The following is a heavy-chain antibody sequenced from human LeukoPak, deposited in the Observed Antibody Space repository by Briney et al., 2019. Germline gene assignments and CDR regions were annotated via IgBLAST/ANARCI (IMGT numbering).Heavy chain of an antibody. CDR3: AKVYGDSEWRDY. D-gene: IGHD4-17*01. Sequence: GGSLRLSCVASRLTFSSYGMHWVRQAPGKGLDGVAFIRYDGSSKYYADSVKGRFTISRDNSKNTLYLQMNGLRSEDTAVYYCAKVYGDSEWRDYWGQGTLVTVSS. J-gene: IGHJ4*02. CDR1: RLTFSSYG. V-gene: IGHV3-30*02. CDR2: IRYDGSSK.